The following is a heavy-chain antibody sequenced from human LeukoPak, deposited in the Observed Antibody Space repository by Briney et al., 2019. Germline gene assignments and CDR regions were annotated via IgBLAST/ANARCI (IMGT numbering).Heavy chain of an antibody. V-gene: IGHV4-59*01. Sequence: PSETLSLTCTVSGGSISYYYWTWIRQSPGKGLEWIGQIYYTGSTYYNPSPKRRVTISVDTSRNQFSLTLTSATAADTAVYHCARGGTYNDILSFDPWGQGTLVTVSS. CDR3: ARGGTYNDILSFDP. CDR2: IYYTGST. J-gene: IGHJ5*02. CDR1: GGSISYYY. D-gene: IGHD3-9*01.